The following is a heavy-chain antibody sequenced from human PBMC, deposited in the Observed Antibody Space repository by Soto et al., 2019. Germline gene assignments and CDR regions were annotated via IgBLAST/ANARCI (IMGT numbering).Heavy chain of an antibody. CDR1: GGSISSGGYY. J-gene: IGHJ6*02. CDR3: ARDGTEDYYYYYGMDV. Sequence: QVQLQESGPGLVKPSQTLSLTCTVSGGSISSGGYYWSWIRQHPGKGLEWIGYIYYSGSTYYNPSLRSRVTISVDTSKIQFYLKLSSVTDADTAVYYCARDGTEDYYYYYGMDVWGQGTTVTVSS. CDR2: IYYSGST. V-gene: IGHV4-31*03. D-gene: IGHD1-26*01.